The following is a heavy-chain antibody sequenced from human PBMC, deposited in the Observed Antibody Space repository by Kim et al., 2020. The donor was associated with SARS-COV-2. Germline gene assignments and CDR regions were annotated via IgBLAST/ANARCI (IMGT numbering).Heavy chain of an antibody. CDR3: ARESRDYYDSSGYYYFDY. J-gene: IGHJ4*02. V-gene: IGHV3-64*01. D-gene: IGHD3-22*01. Sequence: KGRFTISRDNSKNTLYLQMGSLRAEDMAVYYCARESRDYYDSSGYYYFDYWGQGTLVTVSS.